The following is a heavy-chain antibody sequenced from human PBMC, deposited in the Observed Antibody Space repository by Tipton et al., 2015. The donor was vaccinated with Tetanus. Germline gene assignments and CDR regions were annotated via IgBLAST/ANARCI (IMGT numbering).Heavy chain of an antibody. D-gene: IGHD2-2*01. V-gene: IGHV4-34*01. Sequence: GLVKPSETLSLTCAVYGGSFSGYYWSWIRQPPGKGLEWIGEINHSGSTNYNPSLKSRVTISVDTSKNQFSLKLSSVTAADTAVYYCARVASWTDYWGQGTLVTVSS. CDR1: GGSFSGYY. CDR2: INHSGST. J-gene: IGHJ4*02. CDR3: ARVASWTDY.